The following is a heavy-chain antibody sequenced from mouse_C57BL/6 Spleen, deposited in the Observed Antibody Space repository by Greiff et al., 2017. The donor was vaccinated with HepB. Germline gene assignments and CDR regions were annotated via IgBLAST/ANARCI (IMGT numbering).Heavy chain of an antibody. Sequence: VQLQQSGPELVKPGASVKISCKASGYAFSSSWMNWVKQRPGKGLEWIGRIYPGDGDTNYNGKFKGKATLTADKSSSTAYMQLSSLTSEDSAVYFCARGPYDYDEGYWGQGTTLTVSS. J-gene: IGHJ2*01. CDR2: IYPGDGDT. CDR3: ARGPYDYDEGY. V-gene: IGHV1-82*01. CDR1: GYAFSSSW. D-gene: IGHD2-4*01.